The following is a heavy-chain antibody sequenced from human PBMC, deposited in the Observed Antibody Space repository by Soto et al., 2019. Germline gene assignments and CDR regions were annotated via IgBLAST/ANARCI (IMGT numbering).Heavy chain of an antibody. CDR2: IIPIFDAT. D-gene: IGHD3-10*01. CDR3: ARDLTSVRGS. V-gene: IGHV1-69*01. CDR1: GGKFSRHS. J-gene: IGHJ4*02. Sequence: QVQMVQSGAEVKKPGSSARVSCKVSGGKFSRHSISWVRQAPGQGLEWMGGIIPIFDATQYAQKFQGRLTITADESTTTFHMDLSGLRPEDTAIYFCARDLTSVRGSWGQGTLVTVS.